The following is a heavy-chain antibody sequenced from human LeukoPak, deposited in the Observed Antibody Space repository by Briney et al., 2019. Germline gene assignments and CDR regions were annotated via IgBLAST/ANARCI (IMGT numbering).Heavy chain of an antibody. CDR2: IYTSGST. CDR1: GYSISSGYY. Sequence: PSETLSLTCTVSGYSISSGYYWSWIRQPAGKGLEWIGRIYTSGSTNYNPSLKSRVTMSVDTSKNQFSLKLSSVTAADTAVYYCARDQDYDFWSGFTAKNYYYYMDVWGKGTTVTVSS. CDR3: ARDQDYDFWSGFTAKNYYYYMDV. D-gene: IGHD3-3*01. V-gene: IGHV4-4*07. J-gene: IGHJ6*03.